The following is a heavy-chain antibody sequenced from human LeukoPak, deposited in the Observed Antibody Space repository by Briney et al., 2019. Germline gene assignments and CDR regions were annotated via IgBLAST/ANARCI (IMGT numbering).Heavy chain of an antibody. CDR1: GGSFSGYY. Sequence: SETLSLTCAVYGGSFSGYYWTWIRQPPGKGLEWIGEINHSGSSNYNPSLKSRVTISLDTSKNQFSLRLSSVTAADTAVYYCAKEWLWQGYYYGMNVWGQGTTVIVS. J-gene: IGHJ6*02. V-gene: IGHV4-34*01. CDR3: AKEWLWQGYYYGMNV. D-gene: IGHD5-12*01. CDR2: INHSGSS.